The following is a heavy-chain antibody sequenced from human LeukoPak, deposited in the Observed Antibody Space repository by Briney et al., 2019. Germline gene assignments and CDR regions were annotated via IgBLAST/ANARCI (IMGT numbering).Heavy chain of an antibody. J-gene: IGHJ4*02. CDR1: GYRFTSYW. Sequence: GESLKISFYGSGYRFTSYWIGWVRPMPGKGLEWMGIIYPGDSDTRYSPSFQGQVTISADKSISTAYLQWSSLKASDTAMYYCARRITYYYFDYWGQGTLVTVSS. CDR2: IYPGDSDT. D-gene: IGHD3-10*01. CDR3: ARRITYYYFDY. V-gene: IGHV5-51*01.